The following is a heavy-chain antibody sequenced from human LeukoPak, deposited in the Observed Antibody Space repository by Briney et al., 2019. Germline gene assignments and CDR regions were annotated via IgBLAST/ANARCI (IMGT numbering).Heavy chain of an antibody. Sequence: PSETLSLTCAVYGGSFSGYYWSWIRQPPGKGLEWIGEINHSGSTNYNPSLKSRVTISVDTSKNQFSLKLSSVTAADTAVYYCARLYSSSWYRGYYYYYYMDVWGKGTTVTVSS. V-gene: IGHV4-34*01. CDR1: GGSFSGYY. CDR3: ARLYSSSWYRGYYYYYYMDV. D-gene: IGHD6-13*01. CDR2: INHSGST. J-gene: IGHJ6*03.